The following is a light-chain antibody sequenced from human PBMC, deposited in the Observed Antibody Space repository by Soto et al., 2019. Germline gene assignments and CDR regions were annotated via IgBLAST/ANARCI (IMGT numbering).Light chain of an antibody. CDR1: QSVNNDY. J-gene: IGKJ1*01. Sequence: EMVLTQSPGILSLSPGERATLSCRASQSVNNDYLAWYQQKPGQAPRLLIYGAFNRATGIPDRISGSGSGTDFTLTISRLEPEDFAVYYCQQYDNSPRWTFGQGTKVEIK. CDR2: GAF. V-gene: IGKV3-20*01. CDR3: QQYDNSPRWT.